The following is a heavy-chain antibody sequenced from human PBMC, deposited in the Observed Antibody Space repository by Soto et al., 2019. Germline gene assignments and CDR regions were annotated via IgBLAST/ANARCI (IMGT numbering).Heavy chain of an antibody. CDR1: GYSISSSNW. CDR2: IYYSGST. J-gene: IGHJ4*02. CDR3: ASKTDGYNPFDH. Sequence: QVQLRESGPGLVKPSDTLSLTCVVSGYSISSSNWWGWIWQPPGKGLEWIGYIYYSGSTPYNPSLKSRVCMSVYTSKYQFSLKLSSVTAVDTAVYYCASKTDGYNPFDHWGQGTLVTVSS. D-gene: IGHD5-12*01. V-gene: IGHV4-28*01.